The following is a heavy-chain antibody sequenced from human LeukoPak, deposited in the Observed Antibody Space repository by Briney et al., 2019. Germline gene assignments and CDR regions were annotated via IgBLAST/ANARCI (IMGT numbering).Heavy chain of an antibody. CDR2: INSNTGNP. V-gene: IGHV7-4-1*02. J-gene: IGHJ1*01. CDR3: ARDYTVAVGTTTYFQH. Sequence: ASVKVSCKTSGYIFSIYAIIWVRQAPGQGLEFMGWINSNTGNPTYAQGFTGRFVFSLDTSVSTTYLQVSSLKPEDTAVYYCARDYTVAVGTTTYFQHWGQGTLVTVSS. D-gene: IGHD1-26*01. CDR1: GYIFSIYA.